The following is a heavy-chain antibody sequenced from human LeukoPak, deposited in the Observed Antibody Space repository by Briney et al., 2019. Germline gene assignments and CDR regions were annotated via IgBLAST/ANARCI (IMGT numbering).Heavy chain of an antibody. D-gene: IGHD5-24*01. CDR1: GGYMSSHY. J-gene: IGHJ4*02. CDR2: LSTAGSI. CDR3: AREVELARQFDY. Sequence: PSETLSLTCTVSGGYMSSHYWSWLRQPAGKGLEWVGRLSTAGSINYNPSLKSRVTMSIDTSKNQFSLKVNSVIDADAAVYYCAREVELARQFDYWGQGALVTVSS. V-gene: IGHV4-4*07.